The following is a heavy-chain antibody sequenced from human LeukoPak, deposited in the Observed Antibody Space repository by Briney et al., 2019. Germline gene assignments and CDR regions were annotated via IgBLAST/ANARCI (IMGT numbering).Heavy chain of an antibody. V-gene: IGHV1-69*05. CDR2: IIPIFGTA. J-gene: IGHJ4*02. D-gene: IGHD5-24*01. CDR3: AKDHSADGWPTFEY. Sequence: SVKVSCKASGGTFSSYAISWVRQAPGQGLEWMGGIIPIFGTANYAQKFQGRVTITTDESTSTAYMELSSLRVDDSAIYYCAKDHSADGWPTFEYWGRGTLVTVSS. CDR1: GGTFSSYA.